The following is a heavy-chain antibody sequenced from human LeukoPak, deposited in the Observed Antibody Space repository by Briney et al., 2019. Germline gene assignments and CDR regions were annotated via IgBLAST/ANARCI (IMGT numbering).Heavy chain of an antibody. CDR1: GYTFTSYG. J-gene: IGHJ5*02. CDR3: ARDRVPAALRSNWFDP. V-gene: IGHV1-2*02. Sequence: ASVKVSCKASGYTFTSYGISWVRQAPGQGLEWMGWINPNSGGTNYAQKFQGRVTMTRDTSISTAYMELSRLRSDDTAVYYCARDRVPAALRSNWFDPWGQGTLVTVSS. D-gene: IGHD2-2*01. CDR2: INPNSGGT.